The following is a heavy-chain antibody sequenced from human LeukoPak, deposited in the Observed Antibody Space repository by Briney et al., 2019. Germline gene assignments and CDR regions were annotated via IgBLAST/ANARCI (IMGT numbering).Heavy chain of an antibody. CDR3: ARDGPTTYYDY. CDR2: INQNGSAK. V-gene: IGHV3-7*01. J-gene: IGHJ4*02. D-gene: IGHD1-1*01. CDR1: GFTLSSYW. Sequence: GGSLRLSCAASGFTLSSYWTRWVRQAPGKGLEWVANINQNGSAKHYVDSVKGRFTISRDNAKNSLFLQRNSLRVEDTAVYYCARDGPTTYYDYWGQGTLATVSS.